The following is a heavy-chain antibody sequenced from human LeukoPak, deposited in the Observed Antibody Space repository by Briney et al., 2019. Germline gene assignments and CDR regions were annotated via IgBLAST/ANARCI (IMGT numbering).Heavy chain of an antibody. CDR2: INPNSGGT. CDR3: AADTLQDLG. J-gene: IGHJ4*02. V-gene: IGHV1-2*06. Sequence: ASVKVSCKASGYTFTGYYMHWVRQAPGQGLEWMGRINPNSGGTNYAQKFQERVTISRDMSTSTVYLELSSLRSEDTAVYYCAADTLQDLGWGQGTLVTVSS. D-gene: IGHD4-11*01. CDR1: GYTFTGYY.